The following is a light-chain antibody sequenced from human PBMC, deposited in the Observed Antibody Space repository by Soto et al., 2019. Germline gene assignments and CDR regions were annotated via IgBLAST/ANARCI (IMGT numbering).Light chain of an antibody. CDR1: QSVTTY. V-gene: IGKV3-20*01. Sequence: EIVLTQSPVTLSLSPGERATLSCRASQSVTTYLAWYQQKPGQAPRLLIYGASTRATGIPARFSGSGSGTDFTLTINRLEPEDFALYYCQQYGSSPPTFGQGTKVDIK. CDR3: QQYGSSPPT. CDR2: GAS. J-gene: IGKJ1*01.